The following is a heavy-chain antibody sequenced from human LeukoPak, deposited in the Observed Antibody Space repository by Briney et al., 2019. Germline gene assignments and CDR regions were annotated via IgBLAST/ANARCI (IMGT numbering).Heavy chain of an antibody. CDR3: ARGGEWFGELEGNWFDP. CDR1: GGSISSGGYS. CDR2: IYHSGST. D-gene: IGHD3-10*01. V-gene: IGHV4-30-2*01. J-gene: IGHJ5*02. Sequence: SQTLSLTCAVSGGSISSGGYSWSWIRQRPGKGLEWIGYIYHSGSTYYNPSLKSRVTISVDRSKNQFSLKLSSVTAADTAVYYCARGGEWFGELEGNWFDPWGQGTLVTVSS.